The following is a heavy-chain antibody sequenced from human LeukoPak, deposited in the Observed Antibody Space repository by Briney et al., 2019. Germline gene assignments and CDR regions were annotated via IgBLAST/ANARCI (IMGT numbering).Heavy chain of an antibody. CDR3: VSPSRGGYFPYYYYGMDV. Sequence: GASVKVSCKASGGTFSSYAISWVRQAPGQGLEWMGRIIPILGIANYAQKFQGRVTITADKSTSTAYMELSSLRSEDTAVYYCVSPSRGGYFPYYYYGMDVWGQGTAVTVSS. D-gene: IGHD3-22*01. V-gene: IGHV1-69*04. J-gene: IGHJ6*02. CDR1: GGTFSSYA. CDR2: IIPILGIA.